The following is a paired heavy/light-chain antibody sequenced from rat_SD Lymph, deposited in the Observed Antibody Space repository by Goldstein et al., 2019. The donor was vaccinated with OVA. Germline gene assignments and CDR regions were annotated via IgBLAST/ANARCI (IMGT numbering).Light chain of an antibody. CDR3: LQHNSWPWT. Sequence: DIQMTQSPSFLSAYVGDRVSIYCKASQNINRFLNWYQQKLGEAPKLLISNANSLQTGIPSRFSGSGSGTDFTLTISSLQPEDVATYFCLQHNSWPWTFGGGTKLELK. CDR1: QNINRF. J-gene: IGKJ1*01. V-gene: IGKV22S4*01. CDR2: NAN.
Heavy chain of an antibody. CDR1: GFSLISYG. J-gene: IGHJ2*01. V-gene: IGHV2-16*01. CDR2: IWSGGST. Sequence: QVQLKESGPGLVQPSQTLSLTCTVSGFSLISYGISWIRQPPGKGLEWIGAIWSGGSTGYNPALKSRLTISRDTSKSQVQLKMNSLETEDTAMYFCARSDYSDYIPPLDYWGQGVMVTVSS. D-gene: IGHD1-2*01. CDR3: ARSDYSDYIPPLDY.